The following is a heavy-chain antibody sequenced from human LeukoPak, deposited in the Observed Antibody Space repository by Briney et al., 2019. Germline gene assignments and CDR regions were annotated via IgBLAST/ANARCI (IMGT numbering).Heavy chain of an antibody. CDR2: ISAYNGNT. V-gene: IGHV1-18*01. CDR3: ARDVVIFGVVMLDY. J-gene: IGHJ4*02. D-gene: IGHD3-3*01. CDR1: GYTFTSYG. Sequence: GASVKVSCKASGYTFTSYGISWVRQAPGQGLEWMGWISAYNGNTNYAQKLQGRVTMTTDTSTSTAYMELRGLRSDDTAVYYCARDVVIFGVVMLDYWGQGTLVTVSS.